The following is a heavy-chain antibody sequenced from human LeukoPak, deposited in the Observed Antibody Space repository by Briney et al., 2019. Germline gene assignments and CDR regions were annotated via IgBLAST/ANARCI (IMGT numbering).Heavy chain of an antibody. J-gene: IGHJ4*02. CDR1: GFTFSSYA. D-gene: IGHD3-22*01. V-gene: IGHV3-23*01. CDR2: ISGSGGST. Sequence: PGGSLRLSCAASGFTFSSYAMSWVRQAPGKGLEWVSAISGSGGSTYYADSVKGRFTISRDNSKNTLYLQMNSLRAEDTAVYYCAAYYYDSRVGYYFDYWGQGTLVTVSS. CDR3: AAYYYDSRVGYYFDY.